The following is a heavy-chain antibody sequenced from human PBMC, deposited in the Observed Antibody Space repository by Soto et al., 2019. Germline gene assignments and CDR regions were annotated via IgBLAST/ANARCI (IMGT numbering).Heavy chain of an antibody. D-gene: IGHD4-4*01. CDR1: GGSISSSSYY. CDR2: IYYSGST. V-gene: IGHV4-39*01. J-gene: IGHJ4*02. Sequence: QLQLQESGPGLVKPSETLSLTCTVSGGSISSSSYYWGWIRQPPGKGLEWIGSIYYSGSTYYNPSLKSRVTISVDTSKNQFSLKLSSVTAADTAVYYCARQGPMGNYLILFYFDYWGQGTLVTVSS. CDR3: ARQGPMGNYLILFYFDY.